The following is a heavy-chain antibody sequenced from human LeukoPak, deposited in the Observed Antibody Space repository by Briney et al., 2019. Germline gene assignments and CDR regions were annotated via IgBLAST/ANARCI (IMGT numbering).Heavy chain of an antibody. D-gene: IGHD2-2*01. CDR2: IKQDGSEK. J-gene: IGHJ4*02. CDR1: GFTFSSYS. Sequence: GGSLRLSCAASGFTFSSYSMNWVRQAPGRGLEWVANIKQDGSEKKYVDSVKGRFSISRDNAKNSLYLQMNSLRAEDTAVYYCARPRGCGSSRCNNFDYWGQGTLVTVSS. CDR3: ARPRGCGSSRCNNFDY. V-gene: IGHV3-7*01.